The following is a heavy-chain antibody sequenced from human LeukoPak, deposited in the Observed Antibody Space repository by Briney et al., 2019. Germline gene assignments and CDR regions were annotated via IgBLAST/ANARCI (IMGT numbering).Heavy chain of an antibody. Sequence: SETLSLTCTVSGGSISSGGYYWSWIRQHPGKGLEWIGYIYYSGSTYYNPSLKSRVTISVDTSKNQFSLKLSSVTASDTAVYYCARANGYCSGGSCYGVYFDYWGQGTLVTVSS. CDR3: ARANGYCSGGSCYGVYFDY. CDR1: GGSISSGGYY. J-gene: IGHJ4*02. V-gene: IGHV4-31*03. D-gene: IGHD2-15*01. CDR2: IYYSGST.